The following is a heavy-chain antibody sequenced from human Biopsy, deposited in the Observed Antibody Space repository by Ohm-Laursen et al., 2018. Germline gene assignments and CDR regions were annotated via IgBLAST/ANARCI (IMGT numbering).Heavy chain of an antibody. V-gene: IGHV1-2*02. Sequence: EASVKVSCKASGYTLTGYAMHWVRQAPGEGLEWIGLINPNTGATTYAQKFQGRVTMTRDTSISAVYIELRRLKSDDAAVYFCARDRMTDVFGGPTRTDVFDSWGQGTPVTVSS. CDR1: GYTLTGYA. D-gene: IGHD3-10*01. CDR3: ARDRMTDVFGGPTRTDVFDS. CDR2: INPNTGAT. J-gene: IGHJ4*02.